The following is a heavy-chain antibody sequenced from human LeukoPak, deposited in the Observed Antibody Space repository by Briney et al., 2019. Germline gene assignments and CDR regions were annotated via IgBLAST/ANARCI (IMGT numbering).Heavy chain of an antibody. V-gene: IGHV4-39*07. J-gene: IGHJ4*02. CDR3: ARFNSESYQHYFDY. D-gene: IGHD1-26*01. Sequence: PSETLSFTCTVSGGSISSSSYYWGWIRQPPGKGLEWIGSIYYSGSTYYNPSLKSRVTISVDTSKNQFSLKLSSVTAADTAVYYCARFNSESYQHYFDYWGQGTLVTVSS. CDR2: IYYSGST. CDR1: GGSISSSSYY.